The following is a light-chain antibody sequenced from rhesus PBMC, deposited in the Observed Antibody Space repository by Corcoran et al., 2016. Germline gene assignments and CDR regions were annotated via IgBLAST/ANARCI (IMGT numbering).Light chain of an antibody. Sequence: DIVMTQTPLSLPVTPGEPASISCRSSQSLLDSEDGNTYLEWYLHKPGHSPQPLLYEVSNRAFGVPDRFSGSGSDTDFTLKISRVRAEDVGVYYCMQGIEYPFTFGPGTKLDIK. CDR2: EVS. CDR1: QSLLDSEDGNTY. CDR3: MQGIEYPFT. J-gene: IGKJ3*01. V-gene: IGKV2S20*01.